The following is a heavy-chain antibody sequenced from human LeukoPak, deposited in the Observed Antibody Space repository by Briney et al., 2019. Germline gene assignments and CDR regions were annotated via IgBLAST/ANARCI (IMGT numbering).Heavy chain of an antibody. CDR1: GFTFTSSA. CDR2: IVVGSGNT. V-gene: IGHV1-58*01. J-gene: IGHJ6*04. CDR3: AACSTSCLTYYYYYGMDV. Sequence: SVKVSCKASGFTFTSSAVQWVRQARGQRLEWIGWIVVGSGNTNYAQKFQERVTITRDMSTSTAYMELRGLRSEDTAVYYCAACSTSCLTYYYYYGMDVWGKGTTVTVSS. D-gene: IGHD2-2*01.